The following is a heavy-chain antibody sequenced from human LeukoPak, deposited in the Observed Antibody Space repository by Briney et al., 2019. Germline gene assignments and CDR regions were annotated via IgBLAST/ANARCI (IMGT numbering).Heavy chain of an antibody. CDR1: GFTFDDYA. J-gene: IGHJ4*02. CDR2: ISWNSGSI. D-gene: IGHD6-13*01. Sequence: PGGSLRLSCAASGFTFDDYAMHWVRQAPGKGLEWVSGISWNSGSIGYADSVKGRFTISRDNAKNSLYLQMNSLRAEDTALYYCAKDLRSYSSNWCPLDYWGQGTLVTVSS. V-gene: IGHV3-9*01. CDR3: AKDLRSYSSNWCPLDY.